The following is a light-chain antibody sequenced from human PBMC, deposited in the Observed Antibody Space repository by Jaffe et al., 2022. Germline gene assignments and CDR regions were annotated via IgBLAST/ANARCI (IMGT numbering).Light chain of an antibody. J-gene: IGLJ1*01. Sequence: QSALTQPPSASGSPGQSVTISCTGTSSDVGGYNCVSWYQQHPGKAPKLIIYEVNKRPSGVPDRFSGSKSGNTASLTVSGLQAEDEADYYCASYAANYYAFGTGTKVSVL. CDR1: SSDVGGYNC. CDR3: ASYAANYYA. CDR2: EVN. V-gene: IGLV2-8*01.